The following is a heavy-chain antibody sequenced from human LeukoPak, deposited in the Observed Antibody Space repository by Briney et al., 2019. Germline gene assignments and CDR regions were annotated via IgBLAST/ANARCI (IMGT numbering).Heavy chain of an antibody. CDR2: ISSSGNYI. CDR1: GFTFSSYS. CDR3: TRDESRSISCYAQ. V-gene: IGHV3-21*01. J-gene: IGHJ4*02. Sequence: GGSLRLSCAASGFTFSSYSMNWVRQAPGKGLEWVSSISSSGNYIYYADSVKGRFTVSRDNAKNSVFLQMNSLRAEDTAVYFCTRDESRSISCYAQWGQGALVTASS. D-gene: IGHD2-2*01.